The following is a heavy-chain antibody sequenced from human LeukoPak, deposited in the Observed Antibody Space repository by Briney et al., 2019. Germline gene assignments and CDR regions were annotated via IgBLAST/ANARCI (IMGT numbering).Heavy chain of an antibody. J-gene: IGHJ4*02. CDR3: ARDTDTVTTILDY. D-gene: IGHD4-17*01. CDR1: GFTFSSYA. V-gene: IGHV3-30-3*01. Sequence: GGSLRLSCAASGFTFSSYAMHWVRQAPGKGLEWVAVISYDGSNKYYADSVKGRFTISRDNAKNTLYLQMNSLRAEDTAVYYCARDTDTVTTILDYWGQGTLVTVSS. CDR2: ISYDGSNK.